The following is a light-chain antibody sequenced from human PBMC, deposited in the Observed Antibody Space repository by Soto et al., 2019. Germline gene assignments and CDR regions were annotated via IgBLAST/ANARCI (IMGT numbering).Light chain of an antibody. V-gene: IGKV1-39*01. Sequence: DIQMTQSPSSLSASVGDRVTITCRASQNINSFLNWYQQNPGKAPKLLIYASSSLQSGVPSRFSGSESGTDFTLSISSLQPEDSATYYCQQTYGDHPYTFGQGTKLEI. CDR2: ASS. J-gene: IGKJ2*01. CDR3: QQTYGDHPYT. CDR1: QNINSF.